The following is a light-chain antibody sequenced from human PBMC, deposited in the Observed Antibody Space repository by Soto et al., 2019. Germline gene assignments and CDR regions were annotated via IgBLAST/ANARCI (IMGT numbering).Light chain of an antibody. J-gene: IGKJ5*01. CDR1: QDIRKY. CDR2: DAS. Sequence: IQMTQSPSSLSASVGDRVTSTCQATQDIRKYLNWYQQKPGKAPKLLIYDASSLETGVPSRFSGSASGTDFTFTISSLQPEDFATYYCQQYDNLPLIFGQGTRLDIK. CDR3: QQYDNLPLI. V-gene: IGKV1-33*01.